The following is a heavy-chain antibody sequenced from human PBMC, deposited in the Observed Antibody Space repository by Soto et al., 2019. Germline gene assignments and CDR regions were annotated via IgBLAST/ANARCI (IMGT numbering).Heavy chain of an antibody. Sequence: SETLSLTCTVAGGSISNSSYYWGWISQPPGKGLEWIGSIYYSGSTYYNPSLKSRVTISVDTSKNQFSLKLSSVTAADTAVYYCAHYRAPAYCGGDCYFPYYYGMDVWGQGTTVTVSS. CDR3: AHYRAPAYCGGDCYFPYYYGMDV. CDR2: IYYSGST. CDR1: GGSISNSSYY. V-gene: IGHV4-39*01. J-gene: IGHJ6*02. D-gene: IGHD2-21*02.